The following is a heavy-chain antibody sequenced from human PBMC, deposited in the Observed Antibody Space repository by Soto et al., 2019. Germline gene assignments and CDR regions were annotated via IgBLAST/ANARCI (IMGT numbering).Heavy chain of an antibody. D-gene: IGHD2-15*01. J-gene: IGHJ4*02. V-gene: IGHV3-30*18. Sequence: QVQLVESGGGVVQPGRSLRLSCAASGFTFSVYGFHWVRQAPGKGLEWVAVISYHGNERFYADSVKGRFNISRDNSKNTLYLLMKSLRTEDTAVYFCAKDGGHCSSGSCYVPSDNWGRGTQVPVSS. CDR3: AKDGGHCSSGSCYVPSDN. CDR2: ISYHGNER. CDR1: GFTFSVYG.